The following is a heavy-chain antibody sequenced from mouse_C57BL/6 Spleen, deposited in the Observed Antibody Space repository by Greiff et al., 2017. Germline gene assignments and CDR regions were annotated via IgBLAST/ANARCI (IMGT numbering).Heavy chain of an antibody. CDR3: ARGESYFDY. CDR2: ISYDGSN. J-gene: IGHJ2*01. CDR1: GYSITSGYY. Sequence: EVQLQESGPGLVKPSQSLSLTCSVTGYSITSGYYWNWIRQFPENKLEWMGYISYDGSNNYNPSLKNRISITRDTSKNQFFLKLNSVTTEDTATYYCARGESYFDYWGQGTTLTVSS. V-gene: IGHV3-6*01.